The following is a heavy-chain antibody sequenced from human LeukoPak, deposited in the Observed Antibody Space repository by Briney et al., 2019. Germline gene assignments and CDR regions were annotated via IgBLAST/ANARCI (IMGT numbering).Heavy chain of an antibody. CDR3: ARLDGEQFDY. D-gene: IGHD1/OR15-1a*01. CDR2: INHSGST. J-gene: IGHJ4*02. Sequence: GSLRLSCAASGFTVSSNYMSWIRQPPGKGLEWIGEINHSGSTNYNPSLKSRVTISVDTSKNHFSLKLSSVTAADTAVYYCARLDGEQFDYWGQGTLVTVSS. V-gene: IGHV4-34*01. CDR1: GFTVSSNY.